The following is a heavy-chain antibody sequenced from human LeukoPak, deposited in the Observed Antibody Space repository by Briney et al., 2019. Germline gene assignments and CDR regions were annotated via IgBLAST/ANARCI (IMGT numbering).Heavy chain of an antibody. D-gene: IGHD6-6*01. Sequence: GGSLRLSCAASGFTFTNYARSWVRQAPGKGLEWVSGTGASGVTTHYADSVRGRFSLSRDNSKNTLYLQLSSLRAEDTAVYYCARARREYSSSHIAYWGQGTLVTVSS. V-gene: IGHV3-23*01. CDR1: GFTFTNYA. CDR3: ARARREYSSSHIAY. J-gene: IGHJ4*02. CDR2: TGASGVTT.